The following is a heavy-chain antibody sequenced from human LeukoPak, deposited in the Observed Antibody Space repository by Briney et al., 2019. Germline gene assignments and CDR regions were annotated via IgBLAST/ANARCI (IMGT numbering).Heavy chain of an antibody. CDR2: IKHDGSEK. V-gene: IGHV3-7*01. Sequence: GGSLRLSCAASGFAFSSYWMSWVRQAPGKGLEWVAKIKHDGSEKYYVDSVKGRFTISRDNDKNALYLQMNSLRGEDTAVYYCARSPTYYDFWSGYKFIDYWGQGTLVTVSS. D-gene: IGHD3-3*01. CDR3: ARSPTYYDFWSGYKFIDY. J-gene: IGHJ4*02. CDR1: GFAFSSYW.